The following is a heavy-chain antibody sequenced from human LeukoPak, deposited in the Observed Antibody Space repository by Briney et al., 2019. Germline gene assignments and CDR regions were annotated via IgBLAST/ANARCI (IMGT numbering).Heavy chain of an antibody. CDR1: GFTFSSYW. D-gene: IGHD3-16*02. J-gene: IGHJ4*02. V-gene: IGHV3-7*01. Sequence: GGSLRLSCAASGFTFSSYWMSWVRQAPGKGLEWVANIKQDGSEKYYVDSVKGRFTISRDNAKNSLYLQMNSLRAEDTAVYYCARGPLFYDYVWGSYRGFDYWGQGTLVTASS. CDR3: ARGPLFYDYVWGSYRGFDY. CDR2: IKQDGSEK.